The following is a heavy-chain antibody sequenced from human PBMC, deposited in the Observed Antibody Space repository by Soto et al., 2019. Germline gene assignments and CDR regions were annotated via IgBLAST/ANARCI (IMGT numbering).Heavy chain of an antibody. Sequence: DGSRTRYADSVKGRFTISRDNSKNTLYLQMNSLRAEDTAVYYCARSFYYVTPFDYWGQGTLVTVSS. CDR2: DGSRT. J-gene: IGHJ4*02. D-gene: IGHD3-10*02. V-gene: IGHV3-30*01. CDR3: ARSFYYVTPFDY.